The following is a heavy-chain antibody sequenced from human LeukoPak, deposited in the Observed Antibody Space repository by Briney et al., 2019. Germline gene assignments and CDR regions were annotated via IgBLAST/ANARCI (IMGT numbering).Heavy chain of an antibody. CDR1: GFTFSSYS. V-gene: IGHV3-21*01. CDR2: ISSSSSYI. CDR3: ARGVPPPSDIVVVPAASALDY. Sequence: GGSLRLSCAASGFTFSSYSMNGVRQAPGKGLEWVSSISSSSSYIYYADSVKGRFTISRDNAKNSLYLQMTSLRAEDTPVYYCARGVPPPSDIVVVPAASALDYWGQGTLVTVSS. J-gene: IGHJ4*02. D-gene: IGHD2-2*01.